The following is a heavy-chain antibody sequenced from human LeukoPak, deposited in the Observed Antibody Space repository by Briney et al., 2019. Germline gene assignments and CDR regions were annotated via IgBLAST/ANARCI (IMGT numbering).Heavy chain of an antibody. CDR1: GGSFSDYY. Sequence: SETLSLTCAVYGGSFSDYYWSWIRQPPGKGLEWIGESNQSGSTNYNPSLESRVTISLDASTNQFSLKVSSVTAADTAVYYCARSPAGAYSDFGLTVYYCYMDVWGKGTAVTVSS. CDR3: ARSPAGAYSDFGLTVYYCYMDV. D-gene: IGHD3-3*01. CDR2: SNQSGST. J-gene: IGHJ6*03. V-gene: IGHV4-34*01.